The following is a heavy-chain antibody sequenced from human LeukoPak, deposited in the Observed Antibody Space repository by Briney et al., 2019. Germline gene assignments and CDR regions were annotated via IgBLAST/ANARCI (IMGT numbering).Heavy chain of an antibody. CDR1: GFTFSSYW. V-gene: IGHV3-7*01. Sequence: PGGSLRLSCAASGFTFSSYWMSWVRQAPGKGLEWVANIKQDESEKYYVDSVKGRFTISRDNAKNSLYLQMSSLRAEDTAVYYCARDQLLVGPTWNYYYMDVWGKGTTVTVSS. J-gene: IGHJ6*03. D-gene: IGHD1-26*01. CDR3: ARDQLLVGPTWNYYYMDV. CDR2: IKQDESEK.